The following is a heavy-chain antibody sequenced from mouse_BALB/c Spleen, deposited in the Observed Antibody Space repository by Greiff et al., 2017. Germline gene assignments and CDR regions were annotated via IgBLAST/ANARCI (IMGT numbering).Heavy chain of an antibody. CDR1: GYTFTDYY. J-gene: IGHJ2*01. CDR3: ARGDRDY. Sequence: EVQLQQSGPELVKPGASVKMSCKASGYTFTDYYMDWVKQSHGESFEWIGRVNPYNGGTSYNQKFKGKATLTADTSSSTAYMQLSILTSEDSAVYFCARGDRDYWGQGTTLTVSS. V-gene: IGHV1-36*01. CDR2: VNPYNGGT.